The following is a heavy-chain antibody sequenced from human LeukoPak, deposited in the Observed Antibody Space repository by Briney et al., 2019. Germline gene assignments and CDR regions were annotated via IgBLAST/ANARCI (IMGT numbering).Heavy chain of an antibody. J-gene: IGHJ6*02. D-gene: IGHD2-2*01. CDR3: AKDGRYCSSTSCYRGYYYYYGMAV. CDR1: GFTFSSYA. CDR2: ISVSGGST. V-gene: IGHV3-23*01. Sequence: GGSLRLSCAASGFTFSSYAMSWVRQAPGKGLEWVSAISVSGGSTYYADSVKGRFTFSRENSKNTLYLQMNSLRAEDTAVYYCAKDGRYCSSTSCYRGYYYYYGMAVWGQGTTVTVSS.